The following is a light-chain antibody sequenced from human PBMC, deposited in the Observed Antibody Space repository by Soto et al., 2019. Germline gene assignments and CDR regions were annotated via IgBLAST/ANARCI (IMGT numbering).Light chain of an antibody. V-gene: IGKV2-24*01. CDR2: KTS. CDR1: RSLEHRDGDTY. Sequence: DLVLTQTPLSLSVTLGQPASISCRSSRSLEHRDGDTYLTWLHQRPGQPPRLLIYKTSHRFSGVPDRFTGSGAGTDFTLQINRVEAEDVGLYYCMQTVEFPPYTFGQGTKLEI. J-gene: IGKJ2*01. CDR3: MQTVEFPPYT.